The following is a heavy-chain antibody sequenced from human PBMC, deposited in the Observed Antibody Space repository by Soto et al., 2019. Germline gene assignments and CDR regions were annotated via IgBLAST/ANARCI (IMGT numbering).Heavy chain of an antibody. CDR3: AKQWGPYSPFYGMDV. CDR2: ISYDGSNK. V-gene: IGHV3-30*18. Sequence: GGSLRLSCAASGFTFSSYGMHWVRQAPGKGLEWVAVISYDGSNKYYADSVKGRFTISRDNSKNTLYLQMNSLRAEDTAVYYCAKQWGPYSPFYGMDVWGQGTTVTVSS. D-gene: IGHD1-26*01. J-gene: IGHJ6*02. CDR1: GFTFSSYG.